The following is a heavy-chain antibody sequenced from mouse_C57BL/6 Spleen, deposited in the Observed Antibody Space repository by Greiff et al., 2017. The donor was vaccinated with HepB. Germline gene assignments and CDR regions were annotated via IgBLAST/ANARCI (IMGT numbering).Heavy chain of an antibody. CDR3: TTGGNSNY. Sequence: VQLQESGAELVRPGASVTLSCKASGYTFTDYEMHWVKQTPVHGLEWIGAIDPETGGTAYNQKFKGKAILTADKSSSTAYMELRSLTSEDSAVYYCTTGGNSNYWGQGTTLTVSS. J-gene: IGHJ2*01. CDR2: IDPETGGT. CDR1: GYTFTDYE. D-gene: IGHD2-1*01. V-gene: IGHV1-15*01.